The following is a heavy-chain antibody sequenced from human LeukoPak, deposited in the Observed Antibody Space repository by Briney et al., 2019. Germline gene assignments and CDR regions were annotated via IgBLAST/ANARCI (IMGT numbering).Heavy chain of an antibody. V-gene: IGHV4-59*08. D-gene: IGHD3-10*01. CDR1: GGYISNYF. J-gene: IGHJ3*02. CDR3: ARHGGVVRGEGSDAFDI. Sequence: SETLSLTCTGSGGYISNYFWSWIRQPPGKGLEWIGFIYYSGNTNYNPSLKSRVTISVDTSKNQFSLKLSSVTAADTAVYYCARHGGVVRGEGSDAFDIWGQGTMVTVSS. CDR2: IYYSGNT.